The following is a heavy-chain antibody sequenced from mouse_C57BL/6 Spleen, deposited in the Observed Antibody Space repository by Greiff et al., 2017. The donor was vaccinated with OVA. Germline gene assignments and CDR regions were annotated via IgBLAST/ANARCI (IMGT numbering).Heavy chain of an antibody. V-gene: IGHV14-4*01. D-gene: IGHD2-2*01. J-gene: IGHJ2*01. CDR3: TTGYGCDDY. Sequence: VQLQQPGAELVRPGASVKLSCTASGYNIKDDYLHWVKQRPEQGLEWIGWLDPENGDTEYDAKFQGKATITADTSSSTAYLQLSSLTSEDTAVYYCTTGYGCDDYWGQGTTLTVSS. CDR1: GYNIKDDY. CDR2: LDPENGDT.